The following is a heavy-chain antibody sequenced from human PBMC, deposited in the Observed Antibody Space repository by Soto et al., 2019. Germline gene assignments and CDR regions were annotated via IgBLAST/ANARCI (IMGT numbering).Heavy chain of an antibody. D-gene: IGHD3-3*02. CDR3: ARLPSRHLVDY. CDR1: GSSINSSGYY. V-gene: IGHV4-39*01. J-gene: IGHJ4*02. CDR2: MFYGVST. Sequence: SETLSLTCTVSGSSINSSGYYWGWIRQPPGKGLEWIGSMFYGVSTYYNPSLKSRVAVSVDTSKNQFSLNLRSVTAADTAVYYCARLPSRHLVDYWGQGTLVTVSS.